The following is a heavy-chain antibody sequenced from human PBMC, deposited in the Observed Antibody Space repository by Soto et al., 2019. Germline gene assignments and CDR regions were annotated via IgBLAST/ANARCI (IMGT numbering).Heavy chain of an antibody. CDR1: GYYFTNYW. CDR2: IYPGDSDT. Sequence: EVQLVQSGAEVKKPGESLKISCKGSGYYFTNYWIGWVRQMPGKGLEWMGIIYPGDSDTRYSPSFQGQVTISADKSLSTAYLQWSSLKASDTAMYYCGRHADPEIATTHIDSWGQGTLVTVSS. J-gene: IGHJ4*02. D-gene: IGHD2-21*01. CDR3: GRHADPEIATTHIDS. V-gene: IGHV5-51*01.